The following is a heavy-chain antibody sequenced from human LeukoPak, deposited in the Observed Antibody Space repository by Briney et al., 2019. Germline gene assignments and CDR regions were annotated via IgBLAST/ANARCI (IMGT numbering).Heavy chain of an antibody. CDR1: GGSINNYY. CDR2: IYTSGNT. V-gene: IGHV4-4*07. CDR3: ARVGDIVATDY. J-gene: IGHJ4*02. Sequence: SETLPLTCTVSGGSINNYYWGWIRQPAGKGLEWIGRIYTSGNTDYNSSLKSRVTMSIDTSNNHFSLKLSSVTAADTAVYYCARVGDIVATDYWGQGTLVTVSS. D-gene: IGHD5-12*01.